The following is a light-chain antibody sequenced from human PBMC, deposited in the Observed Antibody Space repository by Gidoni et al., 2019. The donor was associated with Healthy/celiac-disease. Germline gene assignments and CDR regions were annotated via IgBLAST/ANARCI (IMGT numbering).Light chain of an antibody. J-gene: IGLJ2*01. Sequence: QSALPQPASLSGSPGPSITISCTGTSSDVGGYTYVSWYQQHPGKAPKLMIYDVSNRPSGVSNRFSGSKSGNTASLTISGLQAEDEADYYCSSYTSSSLVVFGGGTKLTV. V-gene: IGLV2-14*01. CDR1: SSDVGGYTY. CDR2: DVS. CDR3: SSYTSSSLVV.